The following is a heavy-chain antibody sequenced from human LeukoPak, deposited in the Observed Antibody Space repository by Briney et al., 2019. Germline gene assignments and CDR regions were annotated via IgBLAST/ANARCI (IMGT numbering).Heavy chain of an antibody. D-gene: IGHD3-22*01. J-gene: IGHJ4*02. CDR1: GGSISSSSYY. V-gene: IGHV4-39*01. CDR2: IYCSGST. Sequence: SETLSLTWTVSGGSISSSSYYWGWIRQPPGKGLEWIGSIYCSGSTYYNPSLKSRVTISVDTSKNQFSLKLSSVTAADTAVYYCARRKAEYYDSSGYYSPPKYWGQGTLVTVSS. CDR3: ARRKAEYYDSSGYYSPPKY.